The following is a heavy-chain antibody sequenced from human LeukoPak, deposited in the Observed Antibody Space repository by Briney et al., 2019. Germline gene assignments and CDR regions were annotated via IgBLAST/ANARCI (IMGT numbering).Heavy chain of an antibody. D-gene: IGHD2-15*01. V-gene: IGHV3-30*04. J-gene: IGHJ4*02. CDR1: GFTFSSYA. Sequence: GGSLRLSCAASGFTFSSYAMHWVRQAPGKGLEWVTVISYDGNNKYYADSVKGRFTISRDNSKNSLYLQMNSLRAEDTAVYYCARGDCSGGSCYLSLTTIDYWGQGTLVTVSS. CDR2: ISYDGNNK. CDR3: ARGDCSGGSCYLSLTTIDY.